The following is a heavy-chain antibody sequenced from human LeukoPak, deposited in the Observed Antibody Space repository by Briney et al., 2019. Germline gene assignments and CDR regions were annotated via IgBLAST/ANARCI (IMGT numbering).Heavy chain of an antibody. D-gene: IGHD5-18*01. J-gene: IGHJ3*02. CDR2: IYTSGST. Sequence: PSETLSLTCTVSGGSISSGSYYWSWIRQPAGKGLEWIGRIYTSGSTNYNPSLKSRVTISVDTSKNQFSLKLSSVTAADTAVYYCARHKDTAMVIFAFDIWGQGTMVTVSS. CDR1: GGSISSGSYY. V-gene: IGHV4-61*02. CDR3: ARHKDTAMVIFAFDI.